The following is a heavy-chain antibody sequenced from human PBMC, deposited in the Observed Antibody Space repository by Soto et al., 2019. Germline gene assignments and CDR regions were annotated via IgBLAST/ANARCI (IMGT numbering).Heavy chain of an antibody. Sequence: ASVKVSCKASGYTFTSYAMHWVRQAPGQRLEWMGWINAGNGNTKYSQKFQGRVTITRDTSASTAYMELSSLRSEDTAVYYCARDYSLWFGESPNFDYWGQGTLVTVSS. CDR1: GYTFTSYA. D-gene: IGHD3-10*01. J-gene: IGHJ4*02. V-gene: IGHV1-3*01. CDR2: INAGNGNT. CDR3: ARDYSLWFGESPNFDY.